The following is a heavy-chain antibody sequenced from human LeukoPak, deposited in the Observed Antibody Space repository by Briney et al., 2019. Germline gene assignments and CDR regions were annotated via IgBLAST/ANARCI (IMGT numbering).Heavy chain of an antibody. D-gene: IGHD6-19*01. Sequence: ASVKVSCKASGYTFTSYGISWVRQAPGQGLEWMGWISAYNGNTNYAQKLQGRVTMTTDTSTSTAYMELRSLRSDDTAVYYCARDFRSSGWTSFDYWGQGTLVTVSS. V-gene: IGHV1-18*01. CDR1: GYTFTSYG. CDR2: ISAYNGNT. J-gene: IGHJ4*02. CDR3: ARDFRSSGWTSFDY.